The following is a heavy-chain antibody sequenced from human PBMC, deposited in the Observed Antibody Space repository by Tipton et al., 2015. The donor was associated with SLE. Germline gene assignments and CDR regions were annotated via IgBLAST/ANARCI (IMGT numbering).Heavy chain of an antibody. CDR3: ARAGVTIFGLVIGAFDI. J-gene: IGHJ3*02. CDR1: GGSISGYQ. Sequence: TLSLTCTVSGGSISGYQWAWIRQPPGKGLEWIGSIYHSGDYYNPSLKSRVTISVDTSKNQFSLKLSSVTAADTAVYYCARAGVTIFGLVIGAFDIWGQGTVVTVSS. D-gene: IGHD3-3*01. V-gene: IGHV4-38-2*02. CDR2: IYHSGD.